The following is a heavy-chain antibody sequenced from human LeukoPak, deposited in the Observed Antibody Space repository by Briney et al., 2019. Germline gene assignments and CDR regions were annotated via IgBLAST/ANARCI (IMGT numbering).Heavy chain of an antibody. Sequence: GGSLRLSCAASGFTFSSYWMHWVRQAPGKGLDWVSRISRDGSTTTYADSVKGRVTISRDNARDTLYLQMNSLGTEDTGLYYCSRDLSGGDDYWGQGTLVTVSS. CDR3: SRDLSGGDDY. D-gene: IGHD2-21*01. V-gene: IGHV3-74*01. CDR2: ISRDGSTT. CDR1: GFTFSSYW. J-gene: IGHJ4*02.